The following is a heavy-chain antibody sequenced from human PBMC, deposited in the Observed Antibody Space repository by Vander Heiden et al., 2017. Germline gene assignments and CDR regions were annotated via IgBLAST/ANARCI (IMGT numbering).Heavy chain of an antibody. CDR3: AKESTYYYGSGSYGGMDV. D-gene: IGHD3-10*01. Sequence: EVQLLESGGGLVQPGGSLRLSCAASGFTFSTHAMTWVRQVPGKGLGWVSGISGSGGSTYYADSVTGRFTISRDNYRNTLYLQMNSLRDEDTAVYYCAKESTYYYGSGSYGGMDVWGQGTTVTVSS. CDR1: GFTFSTHA. V-gene: IGHV3-23*01. CDR2: ISGSGGST. J-gene: IGHJ6*02.